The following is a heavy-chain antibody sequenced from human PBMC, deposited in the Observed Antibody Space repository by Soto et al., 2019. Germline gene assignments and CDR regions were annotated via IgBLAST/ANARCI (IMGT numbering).Heavy chain of an antibody. D-gene: IGHD3-10*01. J-gene: IGHJ4*02. CDR3: ASMVRGATKPYFDY. CDR2: IYYSGST. V-gene: IGHV4-59*08. Sequence: PSETLSLTCTVSGGSISSYYWSWIRQPPGKGLEWIGYIYYSGSTNYNPSLKSRVTISVDTSKNQFSLKLSSVTAADTAVYYCASMVRGATKPYFDYWGQGTLVTVSS. CDR1: GGSISSYY.